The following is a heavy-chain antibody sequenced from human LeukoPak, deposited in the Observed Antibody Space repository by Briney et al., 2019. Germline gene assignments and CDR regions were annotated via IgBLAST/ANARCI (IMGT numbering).Heavy chain of an antibody. J-gene: IGHJ3*02. CDR1: GYTFTSYG. CDR3: ARDAAWELLPLDAFDI. CDR2: ISAYNGNT. D-gene: IGHD1-26*01. V-gene: IGHV1-18*01. Sequence: GASVKVSCKASGYTFTSYGISWVRQAPGQGLEWMGWISAYNGNTNYAQKLQGRVTMTTDTSTSTAYMELRSLRSDDTAVYYCARDAAWELLPLDAFDIWGQGTMVTVSS.